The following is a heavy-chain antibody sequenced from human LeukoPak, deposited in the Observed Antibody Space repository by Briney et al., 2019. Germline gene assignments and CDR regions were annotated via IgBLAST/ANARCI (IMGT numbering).Heavy chain of an antibody. CDR3: ARDLGCSSTSCSSQAFDI. V-gene: IGHV1-2*02. D-gene: IGHD2-2*01. CDR2: INPNNGDT. J-gene: IGHJ3*02. CDR1: GYTFTAYY. Sequence: ASVKVSCKASGYTFTAYYIHWVRQAPGQGLEWMGWINPNNGDTHYAQKFQGRVTMTRDTSISTAYMELSRLTSDDTALRYCARDLGCSSTSCSSQAFDIWGQGTMVAVSS.